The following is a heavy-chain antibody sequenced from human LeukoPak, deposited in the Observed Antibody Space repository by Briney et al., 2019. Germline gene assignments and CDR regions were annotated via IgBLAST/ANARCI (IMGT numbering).Heavy chain of an antibody. CDR2: IYYSGST. CDR1: GGSISSGDYY. Sequence: SQTLSLTCTVSGGSISSGDYYWSWIRQPPGKGLEWIGYIYYSGSTYYNPSLKSRVTISVDTSKNQFSLKLGSVTAADTAVYYCATGTLTMVRGVRYYYYYMDVWGKGTTVTVPS. CDR3: ATGTLTMVRGVRYYYYYMDV. J-gene: IGHJ6*03. V-gene: IGHV4-30-4*08. D-gene: IGHD3-10*01.